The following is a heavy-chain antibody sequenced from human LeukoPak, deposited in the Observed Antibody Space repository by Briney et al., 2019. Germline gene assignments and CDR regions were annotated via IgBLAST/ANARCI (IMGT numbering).Heavy chain of an antibody. Sequence: SVKVSCKASGGTFSSYAISWVRQAPGQGLEWMGGIIPIFGTANYAQKFQGRVTITTDESTSTAYMELSSLRSEDTAVYYCARDAPTYSISWGDYKAPYFDYWGQGTLVTVSS. J-gene: IGHJ4*02. D-gene: IGHD6-13*01. CDR3: ARDAPTYSISWGDYKAPYFDY. V-gene: IGHV1-69*05. CDR1: GGTFSSYA. CDR2: IIPIFGTA.